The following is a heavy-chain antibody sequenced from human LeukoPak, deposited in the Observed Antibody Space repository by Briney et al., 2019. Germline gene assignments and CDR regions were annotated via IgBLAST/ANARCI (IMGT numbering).Heavy chain of an antibody. J-gene: IGHJ4*02. CDR2: ISSSGRTT. Sequence: GGSLRLSCAASGFTFSNYNMNWVRQAPGKGLEWISYISSSGRTTNYADSVKGRFTISRDNAKNSLYLQMNSLKDGDTAVYYCATSGTYRFDYWGQGTLVTVS. CDR1: GFTFSNYN. V-gene: IGHV3-48*02. D-gene: IGHD1-26*01. CDR3: ATSGTYRFDY.